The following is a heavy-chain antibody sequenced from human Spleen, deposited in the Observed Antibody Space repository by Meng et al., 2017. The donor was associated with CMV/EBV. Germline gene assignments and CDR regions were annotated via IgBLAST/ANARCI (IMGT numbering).Heavy chain of an antibody. D-gene: IGHD2-15*01. CDR3: ARDDGGGYHHGFDS. CDR1: GYTFTDYY. J-gene: IGHJ4*02. Sequence: ASVKVSCKPSGYTFTDYYIHWVRQAPRQGLEWMGWINPNSGVTIYAQNFQGRVTVTRDTSITTVYMELSRLRSDDTAVYYCARDDGGGYHHGFDSWGLGTLVTVSS. V-gene: IGHV1-2*02. CDR2: INPNSGVT.